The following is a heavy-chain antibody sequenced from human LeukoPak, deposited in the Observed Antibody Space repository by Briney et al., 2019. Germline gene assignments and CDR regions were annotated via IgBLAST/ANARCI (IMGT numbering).Heavy chain of an antibody. Sequence: QPGGSLRLSCAASGFTFSSYAMSWVRQAPGKGLEWVSAISGSGGSTYYADSVKGRFTISRDNSKNTLYLQMNSLRAEDTAVYYCAKDWAWDSSSCYDYWGQGTLVTVSS. CDR3: AKDWAWDSSSCYDY. CDR2: ISGSGGST. V-gene: IGHV3-23*01. D-gene: IGHD6-13*01. CDR1: GFTFSSYA. J-gene: IGHJ4*02.